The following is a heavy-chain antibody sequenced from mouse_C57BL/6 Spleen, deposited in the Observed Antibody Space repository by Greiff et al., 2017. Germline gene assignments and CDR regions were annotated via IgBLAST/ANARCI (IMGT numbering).Heavy chain of an antibody. V-gene: IGHV2-9-1*01. J-gene: IGHJ4*01. CDR2: ILPGGGT. Sequence: VKLVESGPGLVAPSQSLSITCTVSGFSLTSYAISWVRQPPGKGLEWLGVILPGGGTNYNSALKSRLSISKDNSKIQVFLKMNSLQTDDTARYYCAREGAGTDYYARDHLGQGTSVTVSS. D-gene: IGHD3-3*01. CDR3: AREGAGTDYYARDH. CDR1: GFSLTSYA.